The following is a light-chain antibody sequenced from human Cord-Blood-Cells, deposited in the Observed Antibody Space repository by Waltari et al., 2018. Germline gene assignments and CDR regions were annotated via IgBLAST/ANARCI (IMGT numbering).Light chain of an antibody. J-gene: IGLJ3*02. Sequence: SSELTQDPAVSVALAQTVRITCQGDSLRSYYASWYQQKLGQATVLVIYGKNNRPSGLPDRFSGCSSGNTASMTINGAQAEDEADYYCNSRDSSGDHWVFGGGTKLTVL. V-gene: IGLV3-19*01. CDR1: SLRSYY. CDR2: GKN. CDR3: NSRDSSGDHWV.